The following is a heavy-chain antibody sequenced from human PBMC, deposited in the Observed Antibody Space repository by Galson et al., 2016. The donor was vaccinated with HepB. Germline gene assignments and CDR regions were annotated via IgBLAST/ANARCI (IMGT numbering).Heavy chain of an antibody. CDR2: IRGSGGST. Sequence: SLRLSCAASGFTFSSYAMNWVRQAPGKGLEWVSSIRGSGGSTDYADSVKGRFTISRDNSENTLSLQMNSLRAEDTAVYYCAKSIVAAPPNRSYYYYGMDVWGQGTTVTVSS. CDR3: AKSIVAAPPNRSYYYYGMDV. J-gene: IGHJ6*02. CDR1: GFTFSSYA. D-gene: IGHD6-6*01. V-gene: IGHV3-23*01.